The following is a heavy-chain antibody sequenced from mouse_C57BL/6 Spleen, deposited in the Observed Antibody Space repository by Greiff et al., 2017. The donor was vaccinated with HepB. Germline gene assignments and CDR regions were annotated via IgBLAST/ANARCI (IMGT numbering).Heavy chain of an antibody. CDR1: GFSLTSYG. J-gene: IGHJ2*01. CDR2: IWSGGST. CDR3: ARNVDYDLLDY. V-gene: IGHV2-2*01. Sequence: QVQLQQSGPGLVQPSQSLSITCTASGFSLTSYGVHWVRQSPGKGLEWLGVIWSGGSTDYYAAFISRLSISKDNSTSHVFFKMNSLQADDTAIYYCARNVDYDLLDYWGQGTTLTVSS. D-gene: IGHD2-4*01.